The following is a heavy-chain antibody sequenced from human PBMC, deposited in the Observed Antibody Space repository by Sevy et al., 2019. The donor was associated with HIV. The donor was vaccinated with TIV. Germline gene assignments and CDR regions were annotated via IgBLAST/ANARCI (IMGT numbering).Heavy chain of an antibody. J-gene: IGHJ4*02. Sequence: GGSLRLSCAASGFTFNYHFMNWVRQLPGKGLEWVSYISSASSYINYSDSVKGRFTISRDNAKNLLFLEMNNLRPEDTAVYFCVRGDYYGSLYYFDYWGQGTLVTVSS. CDR1: GFTFNYHF. V-gene: IGHV3-21*06. CDR3: VRGDYYGSLYYFDY. D-gene: IGHD3-10*01. CDR2: ISSASSYI.